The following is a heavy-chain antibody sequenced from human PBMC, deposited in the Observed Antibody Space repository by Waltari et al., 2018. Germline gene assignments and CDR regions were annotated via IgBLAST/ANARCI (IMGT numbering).Heavy chain of an antibody. CDR2: ISGDNTYT. CDR3: AKEGLGGDRQFDY. D-gene: IGHD2-21*02. CDR1: GFMFSSYS. V-gene: IGHV3-21*06. Sequence: EVQLVESGGGLVQPGGSLRLSCVASGFMFSSYSMNWVRTAPGKGLEWVSSISGDNTYTYYSGSVKGRFTISRDNAKNSLFLQMNGLRDEDTAIYYCAKEGLGGDRQFDYWGQGTLVSVSS. J-gene: IGHJ4*02.